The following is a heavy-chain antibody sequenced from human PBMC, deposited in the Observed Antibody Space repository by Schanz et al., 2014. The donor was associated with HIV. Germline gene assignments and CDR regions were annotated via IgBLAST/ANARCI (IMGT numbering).Heavy chain of an antibody. CDR2: IFNSGSS. CDR1: GVSMSSDTYS. D-gene: IGHD6-13*01. V-gene: IGHV4-31*03. J-gene: IGHJ2*01. CDR3: VRGIATTGGDYWHFDL. Sequence: QVQLQESGPGLVKPLQTLSLTCNVSGVSMSSDTYSWNWIRQRPGKSLEWIGYIFNSGSSSYNPSPKSRGTMFLGTSKEDFSLKLTSVTAADSAVYYCVRGIATTGGDYWHFDLWGRGTRVTVTT.